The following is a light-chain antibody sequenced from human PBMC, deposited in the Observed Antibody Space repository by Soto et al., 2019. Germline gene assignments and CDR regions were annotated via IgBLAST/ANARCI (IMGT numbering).Light chain of an antibody. CDR1: QSVGIY. CDR2: DAS. CDR3: QHRSTWPRA. V-gene: IGKV3-11*01. J-gene: IGKJ5*01. Sequence: EIVLTQSPATLSLSPGERATLSCRASQSVGIYLGWYQQRPGQAPRLLIYDASKRAAGIPARFSGSGSGTDFTLTINSLEPEDFAVYYCQHRSTWPRAFGQATQLEIK.